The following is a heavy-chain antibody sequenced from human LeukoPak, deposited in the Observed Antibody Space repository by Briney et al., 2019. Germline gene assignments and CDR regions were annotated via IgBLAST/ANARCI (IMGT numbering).Heavy chain of an antibody. V-gene: IGHV3-66*01. Sequence: SGGSLRLSCAASGFTVSSNYMSWVRQAPGKGLEWVSVIYSGGSTYYADSVKGRFTISRDNSKNTLYLQMNSLRAEDTAVYYCAKSPADYVTGPKYFQHWGQGTLVTVSS. J-gene: IGHJ1*01. CDR3: AKSPADYVTGPKYFQH. CDR2: IYSGGST. D-gene: IGHD1-7*01. CDR1: GFTVSSNY.